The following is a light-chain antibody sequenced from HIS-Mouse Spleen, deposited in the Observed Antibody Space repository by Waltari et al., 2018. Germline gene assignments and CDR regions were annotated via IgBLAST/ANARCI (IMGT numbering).Light chain of an antibody. V-gene: IGKV1-8*01. Sequence: AIRLTQSPSSFSASTGDRVTITFRARQGISSYLAWYQQKPGKAPKLLIYAASTWQSGVPSRFSGSGSGTDFTLTISCLQSEDFATYYCQQYYSYPFTFGPGTKVDIK. CDR3: QQYYSYPFT. CDR2: AAS. J-gene: IGKJ3*01. CDR1: QGISSY.